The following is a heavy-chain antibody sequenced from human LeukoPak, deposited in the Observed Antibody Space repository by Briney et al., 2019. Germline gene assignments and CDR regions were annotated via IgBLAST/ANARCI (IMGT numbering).Heavy chain of an antibody. J-gene: IGHJ4*02. CDR2: IYYSGST. V-gene: IGHV4-31*03. CDR1: GGSISSGVYY. Sequence: SETLSLTCPVSGGSISSGVYYWSWIRQHPGKGLEWIGYIYYSGSTYYNPSLKSRVTISVDTSKNQFSLKLSSVTAADTAVYYCAGGVRWLQLSYFDYWGQGTLVTVSS. D-gene: IGHD5-24*01. CDR3: AGGVRWLQLSYFDY.